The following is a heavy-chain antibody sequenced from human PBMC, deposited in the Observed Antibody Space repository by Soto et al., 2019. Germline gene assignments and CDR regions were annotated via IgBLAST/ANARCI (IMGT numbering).Heavy chain of an antibody. CDR3: ATSYGSGSSPFDY. D-gene: IGHD3-10*01. Sequence: QVQLVQSGAEVKKPGSSVKVSCKASGDTFSFYTLNWVRQAPGQGFEWVGRVNPILAMSSSAHKVQGRVSLFADKSTGPAYVERRSLRSDDTAVYYCATSYGSGSSPFDYWGQGPLVTVSS. V-gene: IGHV1-69*02. J-gene: IGHJ4*02. CDR1: GDTFSFYT. CDR2: VNPILAMS.